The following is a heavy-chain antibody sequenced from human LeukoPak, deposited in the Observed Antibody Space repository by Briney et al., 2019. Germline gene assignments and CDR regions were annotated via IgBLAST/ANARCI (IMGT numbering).Heavy chain of an antibody. V-gene: IGHV3-30*18. Sequence: GGSLRLSCAASGFTFSSYGMHWVRQAPGKGLEWVAVISYDGSNKYYADSVKGRFTISRDNSKNTLYLQMNSLGAEDTAVYYCAKEVVYSYGQFDYWGQGTLVTVSS. D-gene: IGHD5-18*01. CDR1: GFTFSSYG. CDR3: AKEVVYSYGQFDY. CDR2: ISYDGSNK. J-gene: IGHJ4*02.